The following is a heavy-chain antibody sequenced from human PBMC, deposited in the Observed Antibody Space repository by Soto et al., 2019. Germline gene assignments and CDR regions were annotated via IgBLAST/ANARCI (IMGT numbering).Heavy chain of an antibody. V-gene: IGHV4-59*08. J-gene: IGHJ4*02. D-gene: IGHD3-10*01. CDR2: IYYSGST. CDR1: GGSISSYY. Sequence: SETLSLTCTVSGGSISSYYWSWIRQPPGKGLEWIGYIYYSGSTNYNPSLKSRVTISVDTSKNQFSLRLSSVTATDTAVYYCARSVAYGSGSYYIGPRYFDYWGQGTLVTVSS. CDR3: ARSVAYGSGSYYIGPRYFDY.